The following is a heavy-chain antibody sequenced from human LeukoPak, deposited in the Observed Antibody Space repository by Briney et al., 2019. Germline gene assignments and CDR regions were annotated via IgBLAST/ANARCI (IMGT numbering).Heavy chain of an antibody. J-gene: IGHJ4*02. CDR1: GFTFSSYE. Sequence: GGSLRLSCAASGFTFSSYEMNWVRQAPGKGLEWVSYISSSGSTIYYADSVKGRFTIFRDNAKNSLYLQMNSLRAEDTAVYYCARDSAVAGRDYWGQGTLVTVSS. D-gene: IGHD6-19*01. CDR3: ARDSAVAGRDY. CDR2: ISSSGSTI. V-gene: IGHV3-48*03.